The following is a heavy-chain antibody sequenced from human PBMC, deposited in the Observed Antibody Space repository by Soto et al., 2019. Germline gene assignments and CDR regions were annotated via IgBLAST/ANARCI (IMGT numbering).Heavy chain of an antibody. CDR1: GFTFSSYA. D-gene: IGHD2-2*01. J-gene: IGHJ3*02. V-gene: IGHV3-23*01. CDR3: ARRGGVVVTAASPVDDAFDI. Sequence: EVQLLESGGGLVQPGGSLRLSCAASGFTFSSYAMSWVRQAPGKGLEWVSAISGSGGSTYYADSVKGRFTISRDNSKNTLYLQMNSLRAEDTAVYYCARRGGVVVTAASPVDDAFDIWGQGTMVTVSS. CDR2: ISGSGGST.